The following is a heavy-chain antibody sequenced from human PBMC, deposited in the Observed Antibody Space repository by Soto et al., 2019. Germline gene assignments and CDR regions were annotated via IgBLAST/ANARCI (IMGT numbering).Heavy chain of an antibody. CDR1: GFTFSSYS. D-gene: IGHD6-6*01. Sequence: SGGSLRLSCAASGFTFSSYSMNWVRQAPGKGLEWVSSISSSSSYIYYADSVKGRFTISRDNAKNSLYLQMNSLRAEDTAVYYCARDGSSSGGLDYYMDVWGKGTTVTVSS. CDR2: ISSSSSYI. CDR3: ARDGSSSGGLDYYMDV. J-gene: IGHJ6*03. V-gene: IGHV3-21*01.